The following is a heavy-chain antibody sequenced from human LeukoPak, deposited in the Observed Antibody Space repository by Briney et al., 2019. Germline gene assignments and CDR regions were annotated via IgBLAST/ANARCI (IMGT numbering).Heavy chain of an antibody. D-gene: IGHD5-24*01. Sequence: PSETLSLTCAVYGGSFSGYYWSWIRQPPGKGLEWIGEINHSGSTYYNPSLKSRVTISVDTSKNQFSLKLSSVTAADTAVYYCARGFVEMATMYDWFDPWGQGTLVTVSS. J-gene: IGHJ5*02. CDR3: ARGFVEMATMYDWFDP. CDR1: GGSFSGYY. V-gene: IGHV4-34*01. CDR2: INHSGST.